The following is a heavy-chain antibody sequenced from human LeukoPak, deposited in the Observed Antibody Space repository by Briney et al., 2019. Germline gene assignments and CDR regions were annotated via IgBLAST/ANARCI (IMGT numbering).Heavy chain of an antibody. D-gene: IGHD6-13*01. Sequence: GGSLRLSCTASGLSFDTYAMNWVRQVPAKGLEWVSGISGSGGNSYYADSVKGRFTISRDNSKNTLYLQMHSLRAEDTAIYYCVHSSPYYWGQGTLVTVSS. CDR3: VHSSPYY. CDR2: ISGSGGNS. CDR1: GLSFDTYA. J-gene: IGHJ4*02. V-gene: IGHV3-23*01.